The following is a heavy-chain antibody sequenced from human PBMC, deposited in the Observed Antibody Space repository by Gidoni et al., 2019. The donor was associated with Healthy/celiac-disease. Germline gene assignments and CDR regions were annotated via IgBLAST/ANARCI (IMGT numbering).Heavy chain of an antibody. V-gene: IGHV3-23*01. J-gene: IGHJ4*02. Sequence: EVQLLESGGGLVQPGGSLRLSCAASAFTFSSYAMSWVRQAPGKGLEWVSAISGSGGSTYYADSVKGRFTISRDNSKNTLYLQMNSLRAEDTAVYYCANLIAVAGTWGQPRYDYWGQGTLVTVSS. CDR3: ANLIAVAGTWGQPRYDY. CDR2: ISGSGGST. CDR1: AFTFSSYA. D-gene: IGHD6-19*01.